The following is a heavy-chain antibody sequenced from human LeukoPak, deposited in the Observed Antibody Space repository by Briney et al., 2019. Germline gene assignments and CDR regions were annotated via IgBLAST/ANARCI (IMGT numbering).Heavy chain of an antibody. J-gene: IGHJ4*02. V-gene: IGHV3-48*03. Sequence: PGGSLRLSCAASGFTFSSYEMNWVRQAPGKGLEWVSYISSSASIIFYADSVKGRFTISRDNSKNTLYLQMNSLRAEDTAVYYCAKERVPGSWWGVFFDYWGQGTLVTVSS. CDR2: ISSSASII. D-gene: IGHD6-13*01. CDR3: AKERVPGSWWGVFFDY. CDR1: GFTFSSYE.